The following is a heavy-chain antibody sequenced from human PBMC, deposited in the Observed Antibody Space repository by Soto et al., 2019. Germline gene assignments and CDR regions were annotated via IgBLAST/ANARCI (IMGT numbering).Heavy chain of an antibody. CDR1: GGSISSGGYY. CDR2: IYYSGST. CDR3: ARSLDSRCMLTHALYYGMSG. J-gene: IGHJ6*02. D-gene: IGHD2-8*01. Sequence: TLSLTCTFSGGSISSGGYYWSWIRQHPGKGLEWIGYIYYSGSTYYNPSLKSRVTISVDTSKNQFSLKLSSVTAADTAVYYCARSLDSRCMLTHALYYGMSGWGQGTTVTVSS. V-gene: IGHV4-31*03.